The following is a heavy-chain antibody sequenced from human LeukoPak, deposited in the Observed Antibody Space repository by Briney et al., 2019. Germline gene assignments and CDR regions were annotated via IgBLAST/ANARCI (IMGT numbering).Heavy chain of an antibody. D-gene: IGHD1-26*01. J-gene: IGHJ3*02. Sequence: ASVKVSCKASGYTFTGYYMHWVRQAPGQGLEWMGWINPNSGGTNYAQKFQGRVTMTRDTSISTAYMELSRLRSDDTAVYYCAKERGPGWELLLAFDIWGQGTMVTVSS. CDR3: AKERGPGWELLLAFDI. CDR2: INPNSGGT. V-gene: IGHV1-2*02. CDR1: GYTFTGYY.